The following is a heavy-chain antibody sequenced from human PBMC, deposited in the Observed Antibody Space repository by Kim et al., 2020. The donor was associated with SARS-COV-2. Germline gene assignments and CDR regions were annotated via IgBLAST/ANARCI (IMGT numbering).Heavy chain of an antibody. J-gene: IGHJ4*02. CDR1: GGSISSSSYY. D-gene: IGHD3-10*01. CDR2: IYYSGST. V-gene: IGHV4-39*01. CDR3: ASGAHGYYGSGVLPGY. Sequence: SETLSLTCTVSGGSISSSSYYWGWIRQPPGKGLEWIGSIYYSGSTYYNPSLKSRVTISVDTSKNQFSLKLSSVTAADTAVYYCASGAHGYYGSGVLPGYWGQGTLVTVSS.